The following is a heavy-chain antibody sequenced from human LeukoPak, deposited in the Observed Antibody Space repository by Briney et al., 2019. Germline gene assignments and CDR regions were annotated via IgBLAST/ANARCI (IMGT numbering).Heavy chain of an antibody. J-gene: IGHJ4*02. Sequence: SETLSLTCTVSGGSISSYYWSWIRQPAGKGLEWIGRIYASGSTNYNPSLKSRVTMSVDTSKNQFSLKPSSVTAADTAVYYCARSDFWGGYSHYWGQGTLVTVSS. D-gene: IGHD3-3*01. CDR1: GGSISSYY. V-gene: IGHV4-4*07. CDR3: ARSDFWGGYSHY. CDR2: IYASGST.